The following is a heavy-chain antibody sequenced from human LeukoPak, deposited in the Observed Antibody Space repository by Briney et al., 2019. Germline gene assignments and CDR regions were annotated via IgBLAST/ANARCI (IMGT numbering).Heavy chain of an antibody. D-gene: IGHD3-22*01. V-gene: IGHV1-2*02. Sequence: ASVTVSCTPSGYTFTFFYVHWVRQSPGQGLEWMGWINGNSGGTKYAQKFQGRVTMTRDTSISTAYMELSRLRSDDTGVYYCAREGYYDSSGYPHVFDYGGQGTLVTVSS. CDR3: AREGYYDSSGYPHVFDY. J-gene: IGHJ4*02. CDR1: GYTFTFFY. CDR2: INGNSGGT.